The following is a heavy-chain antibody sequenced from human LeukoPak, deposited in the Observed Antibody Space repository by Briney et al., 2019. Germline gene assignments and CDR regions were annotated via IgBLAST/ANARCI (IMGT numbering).Heavy chain of an antibody. J-gene: IGHJ4*02. Sequence: PGGSLRLSCAASGFTFSSYRMNWVRQAPGKGLEWVANIKQDGSEKYYVDSVKGRFTISRDNAKNSLYLQMNSLRAEDTAVYYCARDGYSPLDYWGQGTLVTVSS. CDR2: IKQDGSEK. D-gene: IGHD6-13*01. CDR1: GFTFSSYR. V-gene: IGHV3-7*01. CDR3: ARDGYSPLDY.